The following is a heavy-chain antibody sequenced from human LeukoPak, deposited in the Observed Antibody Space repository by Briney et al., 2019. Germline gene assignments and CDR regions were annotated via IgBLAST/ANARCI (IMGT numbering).Heavy chain of an antibody. CDR3: ARGEVAALLDAFDI. D-gene: IGHD2-15*01. CDR1: GYTFTSYD. V-gene: IGHV1-8*01. Sequence: ASVKVSCKASGYTFTSYDINWVRQATGQGPEWMGWMNPNSGNTGYAQKFQGRVTMTRNTSISTAYMELSSLRSEDTAVYYCARGEVAALLDAFDIWGQGTTVTVSS. CDR2: MNPNSGNT. J-gene: IGHJ3*02.